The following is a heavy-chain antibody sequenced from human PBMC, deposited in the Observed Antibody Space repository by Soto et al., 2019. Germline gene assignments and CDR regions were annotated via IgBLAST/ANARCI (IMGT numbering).Heavy chain of an antibody. CDR2: ISRSGSTI. Sequence: GGSLRLSCAASGFTFSDYYMSWIRQAPGKGLEWVSYISRSGSTIYYADSVKGRFTISRDNAKNSLYLQMNSLRAEDTAVYYCAGRFYYYYYMDVWGKGTTVTVSS. J-gene: IGHJ6*03. CDR3: AGRFYYYYYMDV. D-gene: IGHD3-3*01. V-gene: IGHV3-11*01. CDR1: GFTFSDYY.